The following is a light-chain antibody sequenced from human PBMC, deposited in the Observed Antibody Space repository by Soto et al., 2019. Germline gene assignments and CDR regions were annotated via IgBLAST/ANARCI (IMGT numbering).Light chain of an antibody. CDR1: QRLMYTDGHTY. Sequence: DVVLTQSPLSLPVTLGQPASISCRSSQRLMYTDGHTYLNWFQQRPGQSPRRLLYKVSNRDSGVPDRFSGSGSGTDFTLKISRVEAEDVGLYYCMQATHWPWTFGQGTRVEIK. V-gene: IGKV2-30*01. CDR3: MQATHWPWT. CDR2: KVS. J-gene: IGKJ1*01.